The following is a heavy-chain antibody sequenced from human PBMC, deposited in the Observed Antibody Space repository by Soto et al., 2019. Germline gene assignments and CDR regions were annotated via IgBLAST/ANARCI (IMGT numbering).Heavy chain of an antibody. V-gene: IGHV3-23*01. J-gene: IGHJ4*02. CDR3: AKDRGGTGWPFDH. D-gene: IGHD6-19*01. CDR2: ISAGGATT. Sequence: PGGSLRLSCTPSGFTFGNFAMSWVRQAPGKGLEWVSSISAGGATTYYADSVKGLVTMSRDNSKNTLSLQMISLRAEDSAVYYCAKDRGGTGWPFDHWGQGTLVTVSS. CDR1: GFTFGNFA.